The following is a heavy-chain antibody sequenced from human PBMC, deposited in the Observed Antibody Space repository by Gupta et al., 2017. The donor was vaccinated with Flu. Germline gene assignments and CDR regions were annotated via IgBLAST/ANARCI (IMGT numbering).Heavy chain of an antibody. V-gene: IGHV2-26*01. Sequence: WIRQPPGKALEWLAHISSNDEESYITSLRNRLTISKDTSNSQVVLTLTNMDPVDTATYYCARTYYDTSGHLYNWFDPWGQGTLVTVSS. D-gene: IGHD3-22*01. CDR2: ISSNDEE. CDR3: ARTYYDTSGHLYNWFDP. J-gene: IGHJ5*02.